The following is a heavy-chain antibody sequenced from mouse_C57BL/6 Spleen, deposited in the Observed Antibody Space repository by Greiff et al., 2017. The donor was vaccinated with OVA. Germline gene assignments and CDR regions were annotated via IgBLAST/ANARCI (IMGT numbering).Heavy chain of an antibody. Sequence: EVMLVESGGGLVQPGESLKLSCESNEYEFPSHDMYWVRKTPEKRLELVAAINSDGGSTYYPDTMERRIIISRDNTKTTLYLQMSRLRAEDTALYYCARNSGGAWFAYWGQGTLVTVSA. V-gene: IGHV5-2*03. CDR1: EYEFPSHD. J-gene: IGHJ3*01. CDR2: INSDGGST. CDR3: ARNSGGAWFAY.